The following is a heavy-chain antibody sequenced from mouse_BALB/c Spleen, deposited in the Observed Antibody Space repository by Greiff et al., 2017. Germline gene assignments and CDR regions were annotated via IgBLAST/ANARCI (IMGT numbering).Heavy chain of an antibody. CDR1: GFTFSSYA. CDR3: ARDDPAYAMDY. Sequence: EVKLVESGGGLVKPGGSLKLSCAASGFTFSSYAMSWVRQSPEKRLEWVAEISSGGSYTYYPDTVTGRFTISRDNAKNTLYLEMSSLRSEDTAMYDCARDDPAYAMDYWGEGTAVTVSS. V-gene: IGHV5-9-4*01. CDR2: ISSGGSYT. J-gene: IGHJ4*01.